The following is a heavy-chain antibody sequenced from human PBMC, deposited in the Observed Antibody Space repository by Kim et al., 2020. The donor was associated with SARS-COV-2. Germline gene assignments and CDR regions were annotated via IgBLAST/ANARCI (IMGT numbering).Heavy chain of an antibody. CDR2: TYYRSKWYN. V-gene: IGHV6-1*01. D-gene: IGHD6-13*01. CDR3: ARDLSSSWYLYYYYGMDV. Sequence: SQTLSLTCAISGDSVSSNSAAWHWIRQSPSRGLEWLGRTYYRSKWYNDYAVSVKSRITINPDTSKNQFSLQLNSVTPEDTAVYYCARDLSSSWYLYYYYGMDVWGQGTAVTVSS. J-gene: IGHJ6*02. CDR1: GDSVSSNSAA.